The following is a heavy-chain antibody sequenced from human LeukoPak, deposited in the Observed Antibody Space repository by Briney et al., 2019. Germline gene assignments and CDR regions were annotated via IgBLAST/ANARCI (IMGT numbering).Heavy chain of an antibody. Sequence: ASVKVSCKASGYTFTGYYMHWVRQAPGQGLEWMGWINPNSGGTNYAQKFQGRVTMTRDTSISTAYMELSRLRAEDTAVYYCASLRFGGYDAFDIWGQGTMVTVSS. CDR3: ASLRFGGYDAFDI. CDR1: GYTFTGYY. D-gene: IGHD3-10*01. CDR2: INPNSGGT. J-gene: IGHJ3*02. V-gene: IGHV1-2*02.